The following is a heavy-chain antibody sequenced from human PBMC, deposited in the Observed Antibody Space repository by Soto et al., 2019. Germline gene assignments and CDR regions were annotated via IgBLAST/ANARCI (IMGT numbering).Heavy chain of an antibody. CDR3: ARDGGRHSGGIAY. CDR1: GGTFSSYS. V-gene: IGHV1-69*01. Sequence: QVQLVQSGAEVKKPGSSVKVSCKASGGTFSSYSINWVRQAPGQGLEWMGEIIPIFGTANYAQKFPGRVTITADESTSKAYMELRSLRAADTDVYYCARDGGRHSGGIAYWGQGTLVPVSS. J-gene: IGHJ4*02. D-gene: IGHD1-26*01. CDR2: IIPIFGTA.